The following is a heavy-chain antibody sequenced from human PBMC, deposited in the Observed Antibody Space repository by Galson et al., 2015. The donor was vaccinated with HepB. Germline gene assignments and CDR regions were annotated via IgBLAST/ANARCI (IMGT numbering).Heavy chain of an antibody. CDR1: GFILSAYP. D-gene: IGHD3-22*01. V-gene: IGHV3-30*04. CDR3: ARADYFDSSGYQTY. Sequence: SLRLSCAASGFILSAYPMHWVRQAPGKGLEWVGVISSDGSDKFHTDSVKGRFTISRDNSKNRLYLEMNSLRTDDTAVYFCARADYFDSSGYQTYWGQGTLLTVSS. J-gene: IGHJ4*02. CDR2: ISSDGSDK.